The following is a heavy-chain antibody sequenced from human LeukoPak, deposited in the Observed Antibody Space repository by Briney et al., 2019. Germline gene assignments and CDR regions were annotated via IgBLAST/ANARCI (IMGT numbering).Heavy chain of an antibody. V-gene: IGHV4-34*01. J-gene: IGHJ4*02. CDR1: GGSFSGYY. CDR2: INHSGST. Sequence: SETLSLTCAVYGGSFSGYYWSWIRQPPGKGLEWIGEINHSGSTNYNPPLKSRVTISVDTSKNQFSLKLSSVTAAGTAVYYCARGPAGYSSGWFSYWGQGTLVTVSS. D-gene: IGHD6-19*01. CDR3: ARGPAGYSSGWFSY.